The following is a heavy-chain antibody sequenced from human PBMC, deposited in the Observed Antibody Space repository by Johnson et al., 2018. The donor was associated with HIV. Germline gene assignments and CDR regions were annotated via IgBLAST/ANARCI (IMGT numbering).Heavy chain of an antibody. CDR1: GFSFDDYG. CDR3: ARGKGAAAGLDAFDI. Sequence: VQLVESGGGVVRPGGSLRLSCAASGFSFDDYGMSWVRQTPGKGLAWVSGINWNGGSTGYADSVKGRFTISRDNARHSLYLQLNSLRAADTALYYCARGKGAAAGLDAFDIWGQGTMVIVSS. V-gene: IGHV3-20*04. D-gene: IGHD6-13*01. CDR2: INWNGGST. J-gene: IGHJ3*02.